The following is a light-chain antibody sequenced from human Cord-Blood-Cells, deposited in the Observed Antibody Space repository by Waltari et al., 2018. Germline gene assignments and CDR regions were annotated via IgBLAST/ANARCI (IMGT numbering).Light chain of an antibody. J-gene: IGKJ2*01. CDR3: QQYYSTPYT. Sequence: DIVMTQSPDSLAVPLGERATINCKSSQSVLYSSNNKNYLALYQQKPGQHPKLLIYWASTRDSGVPDRFSGSGSGTDVYLTISSLQTEDVAVYYCQQYYSTPYTFGPGTTLEIK. CDR2: WAS. CDR1: QSVLYSSNNKNY. V-gene: IGKV4-1*01.